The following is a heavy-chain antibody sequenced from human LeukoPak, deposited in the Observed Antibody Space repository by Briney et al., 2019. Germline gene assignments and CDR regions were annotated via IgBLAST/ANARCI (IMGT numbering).Heavy chain of an antibody. V-gene: IGHV1-2*02. CDR2: VNPNSGST. Sequence: AAVKVSCKASGYTFTGYYMHWVRQAPGQGLDWMGWVNPNSGSTDYAQNFQGRVTMTRDTSISTAYMELSSPRSDDMAVYYCARSTTFLPNFDYWGQGTLVTVSS. J-gene: IGHJ4*02. CDR3: ARSTTFLPNFDY. D-gene: IGHD4-17*01. CDR1: GYTFTGYY.